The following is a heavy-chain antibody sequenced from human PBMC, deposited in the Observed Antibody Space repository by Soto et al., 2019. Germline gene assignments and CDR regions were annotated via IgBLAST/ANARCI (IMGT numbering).Heavy chain of an antibody. D-gene: IGHD3-9*01. CDR1: GGSISSYY. V-gene: IGHV4-59*08. CDR2: IYYSGST. Sequence: PSGTLSLTFTVSGGSISSYYWSWIRHLTRKGLEWIGYIYYSGSTNYNPSLKSRVTISVDTSKNQFSLKLSSVTAADTAVYYCARCVLRYFESWYFDLWGRGTLVTVSS. CDR3: ARCVLRYFESWYFDL. J-gene: IGHJ2*01.